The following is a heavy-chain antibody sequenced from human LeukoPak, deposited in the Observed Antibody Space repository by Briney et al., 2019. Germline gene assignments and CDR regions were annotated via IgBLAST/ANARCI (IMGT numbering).Heavy chain of an antibody. Sequence: GGPLRLSCAASGFTFSSYGIHWVRQAPGKGLEWVAVISYDGSIEYYADSVKGRFTISRDHSKDTLYLQMNSLRAEDTAVYYCAKELFIVGATPFDYWGQGTLVAVSS. D-gene: IGHD1-26*01. CDR2: ISYDGSIE. V-gene: IGHV3-30*18. CDR1: GFTFSSYG. CDR3: AKELFIVGATPFDY. J-gene: IGHJ4*02.